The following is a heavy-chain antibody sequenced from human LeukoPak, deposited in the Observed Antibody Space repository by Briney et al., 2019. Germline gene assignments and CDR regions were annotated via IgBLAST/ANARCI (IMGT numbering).Heavy chain of an antibody. D-gene: IGHD3-10*01. CDR2: IEGDGRTT. CDR3: ARGSNTYGSGSPSPDY. J-gene: IGHJ4*02. CDR1: GFTFSTFW. V-gene: IGHV3-74*01. Sequence: GGSLRLSCAASGFTFSTFWMHWVRQPPGKGLVWVSRIEGDGRTTEYADSVKGRFTISRDNAKNTLYLQMNSLRAEDTAVYYCARGSNTYGSGSPSPDYWGQGTLVTVSS.